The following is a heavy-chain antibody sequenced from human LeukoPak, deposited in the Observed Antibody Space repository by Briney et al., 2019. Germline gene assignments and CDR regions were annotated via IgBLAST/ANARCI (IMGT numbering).Heavy chain of an antibody. V-gene: IGHV1-18*01. CDR1: GYTFTNRG. CDR2: ISAYNGNT. J-gene: IGHJ3*02. Sequence: ASVKVSCKASGYTFTNRGISWVRQAPGQGLEWMGWISAYNGNTNYAQKLQGRVTMTTDTSTSTAYVELRSLRSDDTAVYYCARDCHYDSSGYLGDAFDIWGQGTMVTASS. D-gene: IGHD3-22*01. CDR3: ARDCHYDSSGYLGDAFDI.